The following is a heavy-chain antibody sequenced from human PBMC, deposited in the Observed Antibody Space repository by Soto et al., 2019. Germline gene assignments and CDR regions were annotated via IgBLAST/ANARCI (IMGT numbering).Heavy chain of an antibody. CDR2: MNPNSGNT. CDR1: GYTFTSYD. Sequence: QVQLVQSGAEVKKPGASVKVSCKASGYTFTSYDINWVRQATGQGLEWMGWMNPNSGNTGYAQKFQGRVTMTRNTSISTAYMELSSLISEDTAVYYCARGLSRSGSYWFDYWGQGTLVTVSS. V-gene: IGHV1-8*01. CDR3: ARGLSRSGSYWFDY. J-gene: IGHJ4*02. D-gene: IGHD1-26*01.